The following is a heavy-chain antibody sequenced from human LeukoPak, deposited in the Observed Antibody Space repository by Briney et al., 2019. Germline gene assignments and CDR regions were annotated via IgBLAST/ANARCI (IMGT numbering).Heavy chain of an antibody. CDR2: ISASGGST. Sequence: GGSLRLSCAASGFTFSSSAMSWVRQVPGKGLEWVSGISASGGSTNYADSVRGRFTISRDNSKNTLYLQMNSLRAEDTAVYYCATAPTLTYYYDSSGYYLDYWGQGTLVTVSS. J-gene: IGHJ4*02. CDR3: ATAPTLTYYYDSSGYYLDY. D-gene: IGHD3-22*01. V-gene: IGHV3-23*01. CDR1: GFTFSSSA.